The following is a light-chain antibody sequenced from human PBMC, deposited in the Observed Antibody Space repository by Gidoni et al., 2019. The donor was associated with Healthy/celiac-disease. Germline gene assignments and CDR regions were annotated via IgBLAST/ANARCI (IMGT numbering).Light chain of an antibody. V-gene: IGKV2-28*01. CDR2: LGS. CDR1: QSLLHSNGYNY. Sequence: DIVMTQSPLSLPVTPGAPASISCRSSQSLLHSNGYNYLDWYLQKPGQSPQLLIYLGSNRASGVPDRFSGSGSGTDFTLKISRVEAEDVWVYYCMQALQTPITFGQGTRLEIK. CDR3: MQALQTPIT. J-gene: IGKJ5*01.